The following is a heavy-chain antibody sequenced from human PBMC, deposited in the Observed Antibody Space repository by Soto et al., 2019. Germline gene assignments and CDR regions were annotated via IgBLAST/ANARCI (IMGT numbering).Heavy chain of an antibody. D-gene: IGHD2-15*01. CDR1: GFPFSNAW. Sequence: PGGSLRLSCAASGFPFSNAWINWVRQVPGKGLEWVGRVKSKNDGGSADYAAPVNGRFAVSRDDSKNIVYLQMNNLKYCATGVYYWDMFSRFSLPEFHFDVWGHGTQVTVSS. J-gene: IGHJ4*01. CDR3: DMFSRFSLPEFHFDV. V-gene: IGHV3-15*07. CDR2: VKSKNDGGSA.